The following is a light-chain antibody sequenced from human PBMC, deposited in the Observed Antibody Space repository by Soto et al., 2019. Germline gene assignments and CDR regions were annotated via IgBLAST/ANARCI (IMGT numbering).Light chain of an antibody. J-gene: IGLJ1*01. CDR3: NSYTCSTTPYV. Sequence: QSALTQSASVSASPGQSITISCTGTSSDVGGSNYVSWYQQHQGTAPKIMIYEVSNRTTGDSNRFPCSKSGNRASLSISSLHPQDEADSYCNSYTCSTTPYVFGTGTKVTVL. CDR2: EVS. CDR1: SSDVGGSNY. V-gene: IGLV2-14*01.